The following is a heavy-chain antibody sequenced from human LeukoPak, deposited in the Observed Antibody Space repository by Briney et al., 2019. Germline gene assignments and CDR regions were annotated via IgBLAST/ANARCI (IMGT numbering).Heavy chain of an antibody. V-gene: IGHV1-8*01. J-gene: IGHJ5*02. CDR2: MNPNSGKT. D-gene: IGHD3-3*01. CDR1: GYTFTNYD. Sequence: ASVKVSCKASGYTFTNYDINWVRQATGQGLEWMGWMNPNSGKTGYAQKFQGRVTITRITSISTAYMELSSLRSEDTAVYYCARRRNRFLEWSGXFDPXGQGTLVTVXX. CDR3: ARRRNRFLEWSGXFDP.